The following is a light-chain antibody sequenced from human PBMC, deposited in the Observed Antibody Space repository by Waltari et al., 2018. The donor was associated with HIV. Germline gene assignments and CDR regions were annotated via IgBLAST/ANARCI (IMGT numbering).Light chain of an antibody. J-gene: IGKJ4*01. CDR1: QSVSSY. Sequence: EIVLTQSPATLSLSPGARATLSCRASQSVSSYLAWYQQKPGQAPRLLIYDASNNATGTPARLSGSGAGTDFTLSNSSREREDCAVYYCQQRSNWPTFGGGTKVEIK. CDR2: DAS. CDR3: QQRSNWPT. V-gene: IGKV3-11*01.